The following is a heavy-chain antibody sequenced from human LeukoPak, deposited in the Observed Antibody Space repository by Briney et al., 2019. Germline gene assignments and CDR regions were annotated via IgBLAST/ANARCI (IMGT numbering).Heavy chain of an antibody. V-gene: IGHV3-33*01. D-gene: IGHD3-22*01. J-gene: IGHJ4*02. CDR2: IWYDGSKT. CDR3: ARDRGYYVFDY. Sequence: GGSLRLSCATSGFTFSSCGMHWVRQAPGKGLEWVAIIWYDGSKTYYADSVKGRFTISRDKSKNTLYLQMNSLRVEDTAVYYCARDRGYYVFDYWGQGTLVTVSS. CDR1: GFTFSSCG.